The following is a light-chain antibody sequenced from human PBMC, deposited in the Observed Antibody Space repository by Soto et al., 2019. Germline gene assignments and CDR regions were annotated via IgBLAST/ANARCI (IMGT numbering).Light chain of an antibody. CDR1: QGISSW. Sequence: DLQMTRSPSSVSASVGDRVTITCRASQGISSWLAWHQQKPGKAPKLLTYGASTLPSGVPSRFSGSGSGTDFNLTISSLQPEDFETYYCQQANSFPLTFGQGTKVEIK. V-gene: IGKV1-12*01. CDR3: QQANSFPLT. J-gene: IGKJ1*01. CDR2: GAS.